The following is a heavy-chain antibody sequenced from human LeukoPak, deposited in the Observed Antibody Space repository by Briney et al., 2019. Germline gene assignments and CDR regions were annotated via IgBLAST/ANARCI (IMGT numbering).Heavy chain of an antibody. CDR1: GGSVSSGSYY. V-gene: IGHV4-61*01. CDR3: AREAITGDHRSFDY. D-gene: IGHD7-27*01. CDR2: IYYSGST. Sequence: SETLSLTCTVSGGSVSSGSYYWSWIRQPPGKGLEWIGYIYYSGSTNYNPSLKSRVTISVDTSKNQFSLKLSSVTAADTAVYYCAREAITGDHRSFDYWGQGTLVTVSS. J-gene: IGHJ4*02.